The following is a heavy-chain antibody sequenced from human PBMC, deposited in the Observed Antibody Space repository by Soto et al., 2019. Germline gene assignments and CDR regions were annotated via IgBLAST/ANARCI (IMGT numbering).Heavy chain of an antibody. J-gene: IGHJ5*02. V-gene: IGHV4-39*01. Sequence: QLQLQESGPGLVKPSETLSLTCTVSGGSISSSSYYWGWIRQPPGKGLEWIGSLYYSGSTYYNPSLKRRVTISVDTSKNQCAMKLSSVTAADTAVYYCARSPRITMIVVGWFDPWGQGTLVTVSS. CDR2: LYYSGST. D-gene: IGHD3-22*01. CDR1: GGSISSSSYY. CDR3: ARSPRITMIVVGWFDP.